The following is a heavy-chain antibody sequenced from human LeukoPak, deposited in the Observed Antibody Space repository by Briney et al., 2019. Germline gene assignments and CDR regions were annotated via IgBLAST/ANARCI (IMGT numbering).Heavy chain of an antibody. CDR3: AKRTDYGGNSATRYYYGMDV. CDR1: GFTVSSNY. V-gene: IGHV3-23*01. CDR2: ISGSGAST. Sequence: GGSLRLSCAASGFTVSSNYMSWVRQAPGKGLEWVSAISGSGASTYYADSVKGRFTISRDNSKNTLYLQMNSLRAEDTAVYYCAKRTDYGGNSATRYYYGMDVWGQGTTVTVSS. D-gene: IGHD4-23*01. J-gene: IGHJ6*02.